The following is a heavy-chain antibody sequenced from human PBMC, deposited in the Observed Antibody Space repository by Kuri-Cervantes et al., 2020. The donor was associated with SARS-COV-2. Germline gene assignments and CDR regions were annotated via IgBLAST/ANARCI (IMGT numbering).Heavy chain of an antibody. J-gene: IGHJ4*02. CDR2: IYYSGST. CDR1: GGSVSSGSYY. Sequence: SETLSLTCTVSGGSVSSGSYYWSWIRQPPGKGLEWIGYIYYSGSTNYNPSLKSRVTISVDTSKNQFSLKLSSVTAADTAVYYCAGSDHRRDANYWGQGTLVTVSS. CDR3: AGSDHRRDANY. D-gene: IGHD5-24*01. V-gene: IGHV4-61*01.